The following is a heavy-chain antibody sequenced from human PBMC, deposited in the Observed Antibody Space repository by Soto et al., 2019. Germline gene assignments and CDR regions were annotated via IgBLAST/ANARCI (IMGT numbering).Heavy chain of an antibody. V-gene: IGHV4-34*01. Sequence: PSETLSLTCAVYGGSFSGYYWSWIRQPPGKGLEWIGEINHSGSTNYNPSLKSRVNISVDTSKNQFSLKLSSVTAADTAVYYCARYNTVTTFPNFDYWGQGTLVTVSS. CDR1: GGSFSGYY. D-gene: IGHD4-17*01. CDR2: INHSGST. CDR3: ARYNTVTTFPNFDY. J-gene: IGHJ4*02.